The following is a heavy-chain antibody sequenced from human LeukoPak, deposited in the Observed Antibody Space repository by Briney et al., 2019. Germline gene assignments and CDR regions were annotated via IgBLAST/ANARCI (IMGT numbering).Heavy chain of an antibody. J-gene: IGHJ4*02. Sequence: GGSLRLSCAASGFTFSNACMSWVRQAPGKGLEWVGRIKSKTDGATSDYAAPVKGRFTISRDDSKNTLYLQMNSLKTEDTAVYYCTTDLAYCGGDCYRHFDYWGEGTLVTVSS. V-gene: IGHV3-15*01. CDR3: TTDLAYCGGDCYRHFDY. D-gene: IGHD2-21*02. CDR2: IKSKTDGATS. CDR1: GFTFSNAC.